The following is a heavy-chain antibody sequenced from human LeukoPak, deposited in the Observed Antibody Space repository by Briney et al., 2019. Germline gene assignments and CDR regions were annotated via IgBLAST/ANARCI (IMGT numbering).Heavy chain of an antibody. J-gene: IGHJ4*02. CDR3: AKDFSSGYYYFDY. Sequence: PGGSLRLSCAASGFTFSNYGMSWVRQAPGKGLVWVSRINSDGSITSYADSVKGRFTISRDNAKNTLYLQMNSLRPEDTALYYCAKDFSSGYYYFDYWGQGTLVTVSS. CDR2: INSDGSIT. CDR1: GFTFSNYG. D-gene: IGHD3-22*01. V-gene: IGHV3-74*01.